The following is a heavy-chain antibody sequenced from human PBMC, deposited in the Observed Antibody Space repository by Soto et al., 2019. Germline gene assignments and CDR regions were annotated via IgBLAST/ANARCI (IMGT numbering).Heavy chain of an antibody. CDR3: ASSYYNLYAFDI. CDR1: GYSFTSYW. V-gene: IGHV5-10-1*01. J-gene: IGHJ3*02. CDR2: IDPSDSYT. D-gene: IGHD3-10*01. Sequence: LKISCKGSGYSFTSYWISWVRQMPGKGLEWMGRIDPSDSYTNYSPSFQGHVTISADKSISTAYLQWSSLKASDTAMYYCASSYYNLYAFDIWGQGTMVTVSS.